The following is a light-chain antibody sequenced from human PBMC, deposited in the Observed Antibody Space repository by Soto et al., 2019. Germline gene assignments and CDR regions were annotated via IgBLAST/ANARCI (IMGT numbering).Light chain of an antibody. CDR2: GAS. CDR1: QSVSTN. CDR3: QHYYELPLT. J-gene: IGKJ4*01. V-gene: IGKV3-15*01. Sequence: EIVMTQSPATLSVSPGERATLSCRVSQSVSTNLAWYQQKPGQGPRLLIFGASTMAIGIPARFSGSGSGTDFTLTISSLQSEDFAVYYCQHYYELPLTFGGGTKVDIK.